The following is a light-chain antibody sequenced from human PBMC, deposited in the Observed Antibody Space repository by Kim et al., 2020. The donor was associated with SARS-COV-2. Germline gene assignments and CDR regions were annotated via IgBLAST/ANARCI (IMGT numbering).Light chain of an antibody. V-gene: IGLV3-19*01. CDR1: SLRSYY. J-gene: IGLJ2*01. CDR2: GKN. CDR3: NSRDSSGNHE. Sequence: VALGQTVRITCQGSSLRSYYASWYQQKPGQAPVLVIYGKNNRPSGIPGRFSGSSSGNTASLTITGAQAEDEADYYCNSRDSSGNHEFGGGTQLTVL.